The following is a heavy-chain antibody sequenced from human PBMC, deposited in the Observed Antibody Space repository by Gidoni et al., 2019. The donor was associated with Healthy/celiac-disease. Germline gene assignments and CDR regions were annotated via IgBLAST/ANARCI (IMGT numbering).Heavy chain of an antibody. J-gene: IGHJ6*01. CDR3: ASAEGYYYDYGMDV. CDR1: GYTFPSYG. V-gene: IGHV1-18*01. CDR2: ISADNGNP. Sequence: QVQLVQSGAEVKQPGASVKVSCKAAGYTFPSYGISWLRQAPGQGLEWMGWISADNGNPNYAQTLQGRVTMTTDTSTSTAYMELRSLRSDDTAVYYCASAEGYYYDYGMDVWGQGTTVTFSS.